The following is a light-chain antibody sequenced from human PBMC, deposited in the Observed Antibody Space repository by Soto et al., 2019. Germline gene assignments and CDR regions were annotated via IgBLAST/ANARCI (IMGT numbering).Light chain of an antibody. Sequence: DIVMTQSPDYLTVSLGERSTINCKSSQSVLYSSNNKNFLTWYQQKPGQPPKLLIYWASTRESGVPDRFSGSGSGTDFTLTISSLQAEDVAVYYCQQYYSSPPTFGGGTKVEI. CDR3: QQYYSSPPT. V-gene: IGKV4-1*01. CDR1: QSVLYSSNNKNF. J-gene: IGKJ4*01. CDR2: WAS.